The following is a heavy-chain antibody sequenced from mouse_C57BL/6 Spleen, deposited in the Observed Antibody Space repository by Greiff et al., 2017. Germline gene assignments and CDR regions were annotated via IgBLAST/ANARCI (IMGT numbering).Heavy chain of an antibody. CDR2: IDPNSGGT. CDR3: ARGERWFAY. V-gene: IGHV1-72*01. CDR1: GYTFTSYW. Sequence: VQLKQPGAELVKPGASVKLSCKASGYTFTSYWMHWVKQKPGRGLEWIGRIDPNSGGTKYNEKFKSKANLTVDKPSSTAYMQLSSLRSEDYAVYYGARGERWFAYWGQGTLVTVSA. J-gene: IGHJ3*01.